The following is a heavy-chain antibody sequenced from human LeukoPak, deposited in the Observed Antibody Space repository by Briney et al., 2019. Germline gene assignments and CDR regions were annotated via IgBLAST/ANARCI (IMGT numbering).Heavy chain of an antibody. D-gene: IGHD2-2*02. J-gene: IGHJ4*02. CDR3: AREGYCSSTRCYTDDY. CDR2: ISSSSSTI. V-gene: IGHV3-48*01. Sequence: GGSLRLSCAASGFTFSSYSMNWVRQAPGKRLEWVSYISSSSSTIYYADSVKGRFTISRDNAKNSLYLQMNSLRAEDTAVYYCAREGYCSSTRCYTDDYWGQGTLVTVSS. CDR1: GFTFSSYS.